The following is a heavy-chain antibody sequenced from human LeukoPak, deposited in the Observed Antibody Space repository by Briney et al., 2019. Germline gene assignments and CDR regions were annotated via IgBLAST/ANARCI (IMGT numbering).Heavy chain of an antibody. CDR2: ISSSSSYI. D-gene: IGHD2-15*01. CDR3: ARDYGGPHYFDY. CDR1: GFTFSSYS. Sequence: GGSLRLSCAASGFTFSSYSMNWVRQAPGKGLEWVSPISSSSSYIYYADSVKGRFTISRDDAKNSLYLQMDSLRAEDTAVYYCARDYGGPHYFDYWGQGTLVTVSS. J-gene: IGHJ4*02. V-gene: IGHV3-21*01.